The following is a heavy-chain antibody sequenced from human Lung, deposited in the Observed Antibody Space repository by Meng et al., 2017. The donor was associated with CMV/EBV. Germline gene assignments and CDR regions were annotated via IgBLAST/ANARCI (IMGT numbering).Heavy chain of an antibody. V-gene: IGHV4-39*01. D-gene: IGHD6-19*01. CDR3: ATTSSGWFNYFDS. CDR1: GGSISSSSHY. J-gene: IGHJ4*02. CDR2: IYYNGGT. Sequence: SCPVSGGSISSSSHYWGWIRQPPGKGLEWIATIYYNGGTSYNPPLKSRVTISLDTPKNQFSLKLNSVTAADTAVYYCATTSSGWFNYFDSWGQGXLVTVSS.